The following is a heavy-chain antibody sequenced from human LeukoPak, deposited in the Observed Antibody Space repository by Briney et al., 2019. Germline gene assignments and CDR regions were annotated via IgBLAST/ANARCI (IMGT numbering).Heavy chain of an antibody. J-gene: IGHJ6*02. Sequence: NPSETLSLTCTVSGGSISSYYWSWIRQPPGKGLEWIGYIYYSGSTNYNPSLKSRVTISVDTSKNQFSLKLSSVTAADTAVYYCARTLSRGYGMDVWGQGTTVTVSS. CDR3: ARTLSRGYGMDV. V-gene: IGHV4-59*01. CDR1: GGSISSYY. CDR2: IYYSGST. D-gene: IGHD6-13*01.